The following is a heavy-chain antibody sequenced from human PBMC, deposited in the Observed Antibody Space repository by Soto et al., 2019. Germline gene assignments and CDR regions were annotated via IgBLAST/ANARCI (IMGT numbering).Heavy chain of an antibody. J-gene: IGHJ4*02. CDR1: GYTFTGNY. CDR2: INPTTGGT. D-gene: IGHD2-2*01. V-gene: IGHV1-2*02. Sequence: VQLVQSGAEVEKPGASVKVSCKASGYTFTGNYMHWVRQAPGRGLEWMALINPTTGGTQYAQKFQGRVTVTWDTSISTAYMDLSSLRSDDTATYYCARGYCSAIGCSHYFDYWGQGNLVTVSS. CDR3: ARGYCSAIGCSHYFDY.